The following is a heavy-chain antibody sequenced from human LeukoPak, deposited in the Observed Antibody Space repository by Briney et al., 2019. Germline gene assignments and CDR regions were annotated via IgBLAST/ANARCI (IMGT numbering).Heavy chain of an antibody. J-gene: IGHJ5*02. V-gene: IGHV4-34*01. D-gene: IGHD3-3*01. Sequence: SETLSLTCAVYGGSFSGYYWSWIRQPPGKGLEWIGEINHSGSTNYNPSLKSRVTISVDTSKNQFSLKLRSVTAADTAVYYCARAWGGGVVILNWFDPWGQGTLVTVSS. CDR1: GGSFSGYY. CDR3: ARAWGGGVVILNWFDP. CDR2: INHSGST.